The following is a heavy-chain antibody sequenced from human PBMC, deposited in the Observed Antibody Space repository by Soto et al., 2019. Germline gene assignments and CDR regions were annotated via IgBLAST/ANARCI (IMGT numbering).Heavy chain of an antibody. D-gene: IGHD6-19*01. CDR1: GGSISSYY. CDR2: VYYTGST. Sequence: PSETLSLTCTVSGGSISSYYWSWIRQPPGKVLEWIGYVYYTGSTNYNPSLKGRVTMSVDTPKNQFSLRLNSVTAADTAVYYCARDLCLSSGDSLYFQLWGRGTLVTVSS. J-gene: IGHJ1*01. V-gene: IGHV4-59*01. CDR3: ARDLCLSSGDSLYFQL.